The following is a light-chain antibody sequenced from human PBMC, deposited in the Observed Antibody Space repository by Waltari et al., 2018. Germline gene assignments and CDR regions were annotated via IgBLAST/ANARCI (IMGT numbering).Light chain of an antibody. CDR1: SRYIGGSNF. J-gene: IGLJ3*02. Sequence: QSALTQPPSASGSPGQSVTISCTGTSRYIGGSNFVSWYQQRPGKAPRFLIYDANKRPSGVSDRVSGSKSGNTASLTVSGLQPDDEATYYCSAFAGSNNFGVFGGGTKLTVL. CDR3: SAFAGSNNFGV. CDR2: DAN. V-gene: IGLV2-8*01.